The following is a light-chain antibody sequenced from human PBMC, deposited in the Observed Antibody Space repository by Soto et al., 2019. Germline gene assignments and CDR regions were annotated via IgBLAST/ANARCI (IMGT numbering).Light chain of an antibody. J-gene: IGLJ2*01. CDR1: SGYSNYK. CDR3: GAVHGSGYNFVLV. V-gene: IGLV9-49*01. CDR2: VGTGGIVG. Sequence: QLVLTQPPSASASLGASVTLTCTLSSGYSNYKVDWYQQRPGKGPRFVMRVGTGGIVGSKGDGIPDRFSVLGSGLNRYLTIKNIQEEDESDYHCGAVHGSGYNFVLVFGGGTKLTVL.